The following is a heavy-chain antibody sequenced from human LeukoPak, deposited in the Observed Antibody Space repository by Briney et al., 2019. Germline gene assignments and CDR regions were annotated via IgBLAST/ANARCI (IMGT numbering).Heavy chain of an antibody. Sequence: GGSLRLSCAASGFTVSSNYMSWVRQAPGKGLEWVSVIYSGGSTYYADSVKGRFTISRDNSKNTLYLQMNSLRAEDTAVYYCARDFPLWFGESKAFDIWGQGTMVTVSS. CDR2: IYSGGST. J-gene: IGHJ3*02. D-gene: IGHD3-10*01. CDR1: GFTVSSNY. CDR3: ARDFPLWFGESKAFDI. V-gene: IGHV3-53*01.